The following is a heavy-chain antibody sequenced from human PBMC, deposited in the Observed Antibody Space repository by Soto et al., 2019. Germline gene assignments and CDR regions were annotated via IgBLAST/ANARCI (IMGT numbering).Heavy chain of an antibody. Sequence: EVQLVESGGGLVKPGGSLRLSCAASGFTLSNAWMNWVRQAPGRGLEWVGRIKSKTDGWTTDYAAAVKGTVTISRDASPHTLYLQIHSLHTEHKSLYSCTTLSRWSFYYSSGMDVWGKGTTVTVSS. CDR2: IKSKTDGWTT. CDR3: TTLSRWSFYYSSGMDV. J-gene: IGHJ6*04. D-gene: IGHD6-13*01. V-gene: IGHV3-15*07. CDR1: GFTLSNAW.